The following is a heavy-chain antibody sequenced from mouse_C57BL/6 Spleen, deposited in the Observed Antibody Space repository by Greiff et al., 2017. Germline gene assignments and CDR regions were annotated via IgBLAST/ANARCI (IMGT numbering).Heavy chain of an antibody. D-gene: IGHD4-1*01. V-gene: IGHV1-82*01. Sequence: QVQLQQSGPELVKPGASVKISCKASGYAFSSSWMNWVKQRPGKGLEWIGRIYPGDGDTNYNGKFKGKATLTADKSSSTAYMQLSSLTSEDSAVYFCARNRDGAMDYWGQGTSVTVSS. J-gene: IGHJ4*01. CDR3: ARNRDGAMDY. CDR2: IYPGDGDT. CDR1: GYAFSSSW.